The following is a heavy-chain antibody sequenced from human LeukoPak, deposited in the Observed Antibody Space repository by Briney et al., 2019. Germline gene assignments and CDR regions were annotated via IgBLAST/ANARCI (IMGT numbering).Heavy chain of an antibody. CDR3: ARTIDCSSTSCYTGSMDY. J-gene: IGHJ4*02. Sequence: SETLSLTCTVSGGSISSSSYYWGWIRQPPGKGLEWIGSIYYSGSTYYNPSLKSRVTISVDTSKNQFSLKLSSVTAADTAVYYCARTIDCSSTSCYTGSMDYWGQGTLVTVSS. CDR2: IYYSGST. D-gene: IGHD2-2*02. V-gene: IGHV4-39*01. CDR1: GGSISSSSYY.